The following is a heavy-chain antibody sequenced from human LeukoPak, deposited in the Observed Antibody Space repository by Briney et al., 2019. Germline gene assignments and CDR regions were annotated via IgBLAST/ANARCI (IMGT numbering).Heavy chain of an antibody. V-gene: IGHV3-49*03. J-gene: IGHJ3*02. CDR3: SRPRGRYDSSGYYYGLDAFDI. CDR2: IRSKAYGGTT. D-gene: IGHD3-22*01. Sequence: GGSLRLSCTASGFTFGDYIMSWFRQAPGKGLEWVGFIRSKAYGGTTDYAASVKGRFTISRDDSKSIAYLQMNSLKTEDTAVYYCSRPRGRYDSSGYYYGLDAFDIWGQGTMVTVSS. CDR1: GFTFGDYI.